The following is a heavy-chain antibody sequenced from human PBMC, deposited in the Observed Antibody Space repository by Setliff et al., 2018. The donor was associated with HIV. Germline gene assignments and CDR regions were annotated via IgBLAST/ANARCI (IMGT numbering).Heavy chain of an antibody. D-gene: IGHD3-10*01. CDR3: AREGKFRYYYYMDV. CDR2: MNPNSGNT. V-gene: IGHV1-8*01. CDR1: GYTFTNYD. Sequence: ASVKVSCKASGYTFTNYDISWVRQAAGQGLEWMGWMNPNSGNTGYAQKFQGRVTFTRDTSASTAYMELSSLRSEDTAVYYCAREGKFRYYYYMDVWGKGTTVTVSS. J-gene: IGHJ6*03.